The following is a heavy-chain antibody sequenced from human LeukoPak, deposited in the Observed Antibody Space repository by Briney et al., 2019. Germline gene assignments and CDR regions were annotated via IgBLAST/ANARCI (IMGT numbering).Heavy chain of an antibody. V-gene: IGHV3-30-3*01. CDR2: ISYDGSNK. CDR3: ARDLVPTVALGTSLRY. Sequence: GRSLRLSCAASGFTFSSYAMHWVRQAPGKGLEWVAVISYDGSNKYYADSVKGRFTIPRDNSKNTLYLQMNSLRAEDTAVYYCARDLVPTVALGTSLRYWGQGTLVTVSS. D-gene: IGHD4-23*01. J-gene: IGHJ4*02. CDR1: GFTFSSYA.